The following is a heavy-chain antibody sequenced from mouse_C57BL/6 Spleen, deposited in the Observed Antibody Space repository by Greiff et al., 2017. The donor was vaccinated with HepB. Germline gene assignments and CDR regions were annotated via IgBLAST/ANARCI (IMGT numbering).Heavy chain of an antibody. Sequence: VKLMESGPGLVAPSQCLSITCTVSGFSFTSYAISWVRQPPGQGLEWLGVIWTGGGTTYNSALKSRLNISKDHYKTQVFLKMNRMQTDDTARYYCARGGDDYDEGNYFYYWGQGTTLTVSS. V-gene: IGHV2-9-1*01. J-gene: IGHJ2*01. CDR1: GFSFTSYA. CDR3: ARGGDDYDEGNYFYY. CDR2: IWTGGGT. D-gene: IGHD2-4*01.